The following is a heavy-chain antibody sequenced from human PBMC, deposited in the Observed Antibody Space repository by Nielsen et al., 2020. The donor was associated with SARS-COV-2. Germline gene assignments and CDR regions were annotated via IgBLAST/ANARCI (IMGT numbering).Heavy chain of an antibody. Sequence: GESLKISCAASGFTFSSYSMNWVRQAPGKGLEWVSYISSSSTIYYADSVKGRFTISRDNAKNSLYLQMNSLRDEDTAVYYCARMYRSGSYSLAYYYYGMDVWGQGTTVTVSS. J-gene: IGHJ6*02. CDR2: ISSSSTI. D-gene: IGHD3-10*01. CDR1: GFTFSSYS. V-gene: IGHV3-48*02. CDR3: ARMYRSGSYSLAYYYYGMDV.